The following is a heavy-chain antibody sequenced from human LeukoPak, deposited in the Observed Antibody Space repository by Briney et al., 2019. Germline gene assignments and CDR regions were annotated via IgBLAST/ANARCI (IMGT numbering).Heavy chain of an antibody. CDR3: ARAYCSSTSCYYYFDY. CDR1: GGTFSSYT. D-gene: IGHD2-2*01. V-gene: IGHV1-69*02. Sequence: GASVKVSCKASGGTFSSYTISWVRQAPGQGLEWMGRIIPILGIANYAQKFQGRVTITADKSTSTAYMELSSLRSEDTAVYYCARAYCSSTSCYYYFDYWGQGTLVTVSS. J-gene: IGHJ4*02. CDR2: IIPILGIA.